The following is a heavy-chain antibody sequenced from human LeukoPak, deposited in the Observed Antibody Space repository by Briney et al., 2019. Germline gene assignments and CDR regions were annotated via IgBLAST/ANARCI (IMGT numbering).Heavy chain of an antibody. CDR2: ISGSGGST. V-gene: IGHV3-23*01. D-gene: IGHD5-18*01. Sequence: SGGSLRLSCAASGFTFSSYAMSWVRQAPGKGLEWVSAISGSGGSTYYADSVKGRFTISRDNSKNTLYLQMNSLRAEDTAVYYCAKSVEGYSYAAPIFDYWGQGTLVTVSS. J-gene: IGHJ4*02. CDR3: AKSVEGYSYAAPIFDY. CDR1: GFTFSSYA.